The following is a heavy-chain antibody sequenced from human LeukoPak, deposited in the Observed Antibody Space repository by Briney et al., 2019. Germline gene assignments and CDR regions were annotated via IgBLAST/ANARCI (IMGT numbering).Heavy chain of an antibody. D-gene: IGHD3-10*01. CDR3: ARDPARPRNYYGSGSFVYYGMDV. Sequence: SETLSLTCAVYGGSFSGYCWSWIRQPPGKGLEWIGEINHSGSTNYNPSLKSRVTISVDTSKNQFSLKLSSVTAADTAVYYCARDPARPRNYYGSGSFVYYGMDVWGKGTTVTVSS. CDR1: GGSFSGYC. J-gene: IGHJ6*04. V-gene: IGHV4-34*01. CDR2: INHSGST.